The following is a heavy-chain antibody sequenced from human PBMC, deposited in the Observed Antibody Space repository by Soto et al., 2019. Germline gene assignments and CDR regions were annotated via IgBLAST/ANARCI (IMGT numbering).Heavy chain of an antibody. D-gene: IGHD6-19*01. CDR2: FSAYSGNT. J-gene: IGHJ4*02. V-gene: IGHV1-18*01. CDR1: GYTFTSYG. CDR3: AEDPQSLYSSGWPRNY. Sequence: QVQLVQSGAEVKKPGASVKVSCKASGYTFTSYGISWVRQAPGQGLAWKGWFSAYSGNTNYAQKLQGRGTITTDTSTSTANMELRSLRSDDTAVYYCAEDPQSLYSSGWPRNYLGQGTLVTVSS.